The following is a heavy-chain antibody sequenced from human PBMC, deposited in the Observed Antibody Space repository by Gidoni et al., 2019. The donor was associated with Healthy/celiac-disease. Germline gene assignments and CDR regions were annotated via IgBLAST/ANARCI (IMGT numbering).Heavy chain of an antibody. V-gene: IGHV1-69*01. CDR3: ARGVSSSSVENGFDH. D-gene: IGHD6-6*01. CDR2: LIPIFGTA. CDR1: AGTFSSYA. J-gene: IGHJ5*02. Sequence: QVQLVQSGAEVKKPGSSVNVSCKASAGTFSSYALSCVRQAPGQGLEWKGGLIPIFGTANYAQKCQGRVTISADESTSTDYMELSSLRSEDTAVYYCARGVSSSSVENGFDHWGQGTLVTVSS.